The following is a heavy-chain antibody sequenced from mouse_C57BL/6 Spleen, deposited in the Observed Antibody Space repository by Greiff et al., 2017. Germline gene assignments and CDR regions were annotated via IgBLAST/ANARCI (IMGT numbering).Heavy chain of an antibody. Sequence: EVHLVESGGGLVKPGGSLKLSCAASGFTFSDYGMHWVRQAPEKGLEWVAYISSGSSTIYYADTVKGRFTISRDNAKNTLFLQMTSLRSEDTAMYYCARGPAGGAMDYWGQGTSVTVSS. CDR2: ISSGSSTI. CDR3: ARGPAGGAMDY. D-gene: IGHD1-2*01. V-gene: IGHV5-17*01. CDR1: GFTFSDYG. J-gene: IGHJ4*01.